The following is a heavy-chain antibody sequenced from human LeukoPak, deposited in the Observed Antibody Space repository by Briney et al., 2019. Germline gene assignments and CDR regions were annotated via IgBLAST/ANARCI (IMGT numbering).Heavy chain of an antibody. V-gene: IGHV3-11*06. CDR1: GFTFSDYY. CDR2: ISGSSST. CDR3: ARDRGLGYFDP. Sequence: PGGSLRLSCATSGFTFSDYYMSWIRQAPGEGLEWVSYISGSSSTNYADSVKGRFTISRDNADNSVYLQMDSLRAEDTAVYYCARDRGLGYFDPWGQGTLVTVSS. J-gene: IGHJ5*02. D-gene: IGHD3-10*01.